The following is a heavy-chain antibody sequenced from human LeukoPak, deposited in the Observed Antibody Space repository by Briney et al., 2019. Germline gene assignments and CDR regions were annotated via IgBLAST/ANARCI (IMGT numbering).Heavy chain of an antibody. CDR1: GFTFSSYW. D-gene: IGHD3-16*02. V-gene: IGHV3-7*01. CDR2: IKQDGSEK. Sequence: GGSLRLSCAASGFTFSSYWMSWVRQAPGKGLEWVANIKQDGSEKYYVDSVKGRFTISRDNAKNSLYLQMNSLRAEDTAVYYCARERDMITFGGVIVPTIFDYWPGNPGHRLL. CDR3: ARERDMITFGGVIVPTIFDY. J-gene: IGHJ4*02.